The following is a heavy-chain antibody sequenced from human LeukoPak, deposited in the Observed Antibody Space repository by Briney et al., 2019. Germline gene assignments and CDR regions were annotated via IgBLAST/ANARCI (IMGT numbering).Heavy chain of an antibody. D-gene: IGHD5-12*01. V-gene: IGHV4-30-2*01. CDR2: IYHSGST. Sequence: SETLSLTCAVSGGSISSGGYSWSWLRQPPGKGLEWIGYIYHSGSTYYNPSLKSRVTITVDRAKNQFSLTLSSVTAADTAVYYCARGGSGYSGQYYDRWGQGTLVTVSS. J-gene: IGHJ4*02. CDR1: GGSISSGGYS. CDR3: ARGGSGYSGQYYDR.